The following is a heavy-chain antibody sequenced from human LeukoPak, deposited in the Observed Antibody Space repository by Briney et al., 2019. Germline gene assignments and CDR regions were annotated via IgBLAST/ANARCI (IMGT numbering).Heavy chain of an antibody. V-gene: IGHV1-18*04. J-gene: IGHJ5*02. Sequence: ASVKVSCKASGYTFTSYGISWVRQAPGQGLEWMGWISAYNGNTNYAQKLQGRVTMTTDTSTSTACMELRSLRSDDTAVYYCARGVVKYQLLYGWFDPWGQGTLVTVSS. D-gene: IGHD2-2*02. CDR1: GYTFTSYG. CDR2: ISAYNGNT. CDR3: ARGVVKYQLLYGWFDP.